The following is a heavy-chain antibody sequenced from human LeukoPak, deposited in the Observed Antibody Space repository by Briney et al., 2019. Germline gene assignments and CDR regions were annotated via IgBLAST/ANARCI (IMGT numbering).Heavy chain of an antibody. Sequence: PSETLSLTCAVYGGSFSGYYWSWIRQPPGKGLEWIGEINHSGSTNYNPSLKSRVTISVDTSKNQFSLKLSSVTAADTAVYYCARGLSLWFGELSSTFHYYYYYDMDVWGQGTTVTVSS. D-gene: IGHD3-10*01. CDR1: GGSFSGYY. J-gene: IGHJ6*02. CDR3: ARGLSLWFGELSSTFHYYYYYDMDV. V-gene: IGHV4-34*01. CDR2: INHSGST.